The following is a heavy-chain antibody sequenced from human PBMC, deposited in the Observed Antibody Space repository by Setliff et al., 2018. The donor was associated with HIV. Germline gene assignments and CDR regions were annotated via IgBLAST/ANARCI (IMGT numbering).Heavy chain of an antibody. CDR3: ARDPGRYNGMDV. V-gene: IGHV3-66*01. CDR2: IHSGGST. Sequence: ETLSLTCAVSGGSISSSNWWSWVRQPPGKGLEWVSVIHSGGSTYYADSVKGRFIISRDNSKNTLYLQMNSLRAEDTAVYYCARDPGRYNGMDVWGQGTTVTVSS. D-gene: IGHD1-20*01. CDR1: GGSISSSNW. J-gene: IGHJ6*02.